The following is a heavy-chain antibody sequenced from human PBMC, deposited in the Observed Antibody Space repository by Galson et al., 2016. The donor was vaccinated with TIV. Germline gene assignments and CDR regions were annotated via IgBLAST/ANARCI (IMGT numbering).Heavy chain of an antibody. D-gene: IGHD5-18*01. J-gene: IGHJ6*02. CDR3: ASDRNTAFDTYHYYYGMDV. CDR2: IIPLFRTT. V-gene: IGHV1-69*01. Sequence: SCKASGGTFSSYVFNWVRLAPGQGLEWMGGIIPLFRTTNYAQKFQGRVTITEDESTNTAYMELNSLRSGDTAVYYCASDRNTAFDTYHYYYGMDVWGQGTTVTVSS. CDR1: GGTFSSYV.